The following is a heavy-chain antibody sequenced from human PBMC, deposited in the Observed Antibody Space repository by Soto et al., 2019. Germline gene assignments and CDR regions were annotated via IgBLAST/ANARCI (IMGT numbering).Heavy chain of an antibody. CDR3: ARELYCGGVICSFDY. CDR1: GYIFTNSW. J-gene: IGHJ4*02. V-gene: IGHV5-51*01. CDR2: IYPGDSDT. D-gene: IGHD2-21*01. Sequence: GESLKISCKGSGYIFTNSWIGWVRQMPGKGLEWMGIIYPGDSDTRYSPSFQGQVTISADKSISTAYLQWTSLKASDTAMYYCARELYCGGVICSFDYWGQGPLVTVSS.